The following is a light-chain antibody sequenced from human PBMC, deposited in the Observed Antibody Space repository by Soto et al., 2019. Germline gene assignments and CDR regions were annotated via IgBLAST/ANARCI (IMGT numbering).Light chain of an antibody. CDR3: QQRNSRYT. V-gene: IGKV3-11*01. CDR1: HSVSSY. Sequence: EIVLTQSPATLSLSPGDRATLSCRASHSVSSYLAWYQQRPGQAPRLLIYDVSNRATGIPARFSGSGSGTDFKLTSSSLEPEEFAVYDGQQRNSRYTFGPGTKREIK. J-gene: IGKJ2*01. CDR2: DVS.